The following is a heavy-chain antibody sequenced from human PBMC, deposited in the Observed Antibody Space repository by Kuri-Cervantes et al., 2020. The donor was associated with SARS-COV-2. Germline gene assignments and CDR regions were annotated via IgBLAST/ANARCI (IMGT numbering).Heavy chain of an antibody. D-gene: IGHD5-12*01. CDR2: ISGSGDDT. CDR3: AKGGSILATINRWASS. Sequence: GESLKISCAASGLSFSNYAMSWVRQAPGKGLEWVSSISGSGDDTHYADSVKGRFTISRDNSKNTLYLQMNSLRVEDTAVYYCAKGGSILATINRWASSWGQGTLVTVSS. J-gene: IGHJ5*02. V-gene: IGHV3-23*01. CDR1: GLSFSNYA.